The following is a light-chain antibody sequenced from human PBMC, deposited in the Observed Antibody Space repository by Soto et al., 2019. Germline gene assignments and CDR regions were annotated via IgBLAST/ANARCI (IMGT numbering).Light chain of an antibody. CDR2: DAS. CDR3: QQYGSSGT. J-gene: IGKJ1*01. CDR1: QSVGSN. Sequence: EVVNTKAPATLSVSAGESARPSCRASQSVGSNLAWYQQKPGQAPRLRIFDASTRAIDIPVRFSGSGSGTEFILTISRLEPEDLAVYYCQQYGSSGTFGQGTKVDIK. V-gene: IGKV3-15*01.